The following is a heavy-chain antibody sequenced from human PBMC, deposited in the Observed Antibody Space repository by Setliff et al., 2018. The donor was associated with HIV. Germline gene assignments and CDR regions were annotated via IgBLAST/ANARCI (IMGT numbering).Heavy chain of an antibody. Sequence: PSETLSLTCTVSSGSISSGTYCWSWIRQYPGKGLEWIGYIDYSGSAFYNPSLKSRITISRDTSKNQFSLKMNSVTAADTAVYYCAREGKTALVTKYFDYWGHGKLVTVSS. CDR1: SGSISSGTYC. CDR2: IDYSGSA. V-gene: IGHV4-31*03. D-gene: IGHD5-18*01. J-gene: IGHJ4*01. CDR3: AREGKTALVTKYFDY.